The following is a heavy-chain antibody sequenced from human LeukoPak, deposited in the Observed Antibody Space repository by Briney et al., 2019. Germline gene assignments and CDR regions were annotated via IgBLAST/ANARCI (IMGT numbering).Heavy chain of an antibody. CDR3: ARLTMVPGVIRDDYFGMDV. CDR2: ISYSGST. D-gene: IGHD3-10*01. CDR1: GGSIRSYY. Sequence: SETLSLTCTVSGGSIRSYYWGWIRQPPGKGLEWIAYISYSGSTNYNPSLKSRVTISLDTSKNQFSLKLSSVTAADTAVYYCARLTMVPGVIRDDYFGMDVWGQGTTVTVSS. J-gene: IGHJ6*02. V-gene: IGHV4-59*01.